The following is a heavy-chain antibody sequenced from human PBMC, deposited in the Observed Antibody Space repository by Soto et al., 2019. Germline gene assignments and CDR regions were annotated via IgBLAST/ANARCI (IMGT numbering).Heavy chain of an antibody. J-gene: IGHJ6*02. V-gene: IGHV4-31*03. D-gene: IGHD3-16*02. CDR3: ARDRMITFGGVIAYYYGTDV. Sequence: SETLSLTCTVSGGSISSGGYYWSWIRQHPGKGLEWIGYIYYSGSTYYNPSLKSRVTISVDTSKNQFSLKLSSVTAADTAVYYCARDRMITFGGVIAYYYGTDVWGQGTTVTSP. CDR1: GGSISSGGYY. CDR2: IYYSGST.